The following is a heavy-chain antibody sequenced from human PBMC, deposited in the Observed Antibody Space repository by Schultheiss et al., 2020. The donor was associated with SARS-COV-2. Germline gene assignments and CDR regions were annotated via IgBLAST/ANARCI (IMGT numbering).Heavy chain of an antibody. CDR3: ARRGYTYGFPTFDY. CDR2: IYYSGST. J-gene: IGHJ4*02. D-gene: IGHD5-18*01. CDR1: GGSISSYY. V-gene: IGHV4-59*12. Sequence: SETLSLTCTVSGGSISSYYWSWIRQPPGKGLEWIGYIYYSGSTNYNPSLKSRVTISVDTSKNQFSLKLSSVTAADTAVYYCARRGYTYGFPTFDYWGQGTLVTVSS.